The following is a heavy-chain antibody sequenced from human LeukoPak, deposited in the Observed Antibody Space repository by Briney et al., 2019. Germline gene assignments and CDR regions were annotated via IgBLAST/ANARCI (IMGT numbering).Heavy chain of an antibody. Sequence: GGSLRLSCAASGFTFDDYGMSWVRQAPGKGLEWVSGINWNGGSTGYADSVKGRFTISRDNAKNSLYPQMNSLRAEDTALYHCARAYYYDSSGYYYDYWGQGTLVTVSS. V-gene: IGHV3-20*01. J-gene: IGHJ4*02. CDR3: ARAYYYDSSGYYYDY. CDR2: INWNGGST. CDR1: GFTFDDYG. D-gene: IGHD3-22*01.